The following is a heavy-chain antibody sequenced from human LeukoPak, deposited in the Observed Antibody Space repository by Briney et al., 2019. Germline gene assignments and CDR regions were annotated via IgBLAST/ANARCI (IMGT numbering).Heavy chain of an antibody. CDR3: AKDILHEFYYDSSGYYF. Sequence: GGSLRLSWAPSGFTFDDYAMHWVRHAPGKCLEWVSGISWNSGSIGYADSVKGRFTISRDNAKNSLYLQMNSLRAEDTALYYCAKDILHEFYYDSSGYYFGGQGTLVTVSS. CDR1: GFTFDDYA. CDR2: ISWNSGSI. V-gene: IGHV3-9*01. D-gene: IGHD3-22*01. J-gene: IGHJ4*02.